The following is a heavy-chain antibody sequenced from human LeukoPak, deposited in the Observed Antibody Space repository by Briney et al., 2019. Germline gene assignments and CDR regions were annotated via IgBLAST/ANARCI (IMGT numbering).Heavy chain of an antibody. D-gene: IGHD3-10*01. Sequence: SSETLSLTCAVYGGSFSGYYWSWIRQPPGKGLEWIGEINHSGSTNYNPSLKSRVTISVDTSKNQFSLKLSSVTAADTAVYYCASRYGSGSYYRAYWGQGTLVTVSS. CDR3: ASRYGSGSYYRAY. J-gene: IGHJ4*02. CDR1: GGSFSGYY. CDR2: INHSGST. V-gene: IGHV4-34*01.